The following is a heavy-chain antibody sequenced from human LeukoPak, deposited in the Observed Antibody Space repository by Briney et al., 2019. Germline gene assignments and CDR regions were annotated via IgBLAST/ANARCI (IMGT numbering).Heavy chain of an antibody. CDR2: IIPIFGTA. D-gene: IGHD4-11*01. CDR1: GGTFSSYA. CDR3: ARVFRPRWDYSNPVPLDYYYYMDV. Sequence: ASVKVSCKASGGTFSSYAISWVRQAPGQGLEWMGGIIPIFGTANYARKFQGRVTITTDESTSTAYMELSSLRSEDTAVYYCARVFRPRWDYSNPVPLDYYYYMDVWGKGTTVTVSS. V-gene: IGHV1-69*05. J-gene: IGHJ6*03.